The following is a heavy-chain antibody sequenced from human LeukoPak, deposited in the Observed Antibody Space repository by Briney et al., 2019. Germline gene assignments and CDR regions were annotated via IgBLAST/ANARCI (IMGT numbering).Heavy chain of an antibody. CDR3: ARGGSAAKYYFDS. CDR1: NDSISPLY. D-gene: IGHD6-13*01. J-gene: IGHJ4*02. CDR2: IFYSGTT. Sequence: SETLSLTCTVSNDSISPLYWGWIRQPPGKGLGFIGYIFYSGTTNFNPSLKSRVTLSVGTSKNQFSLRLNSVTAADTVVYYCARGGSAAKYYFDSWGQGTLVTVSS. V-gene: IGHV4-59*11.